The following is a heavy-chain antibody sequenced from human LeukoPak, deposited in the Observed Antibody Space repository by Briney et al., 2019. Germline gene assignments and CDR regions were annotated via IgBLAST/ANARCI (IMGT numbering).Heavy chain of an antibody. CDR2: LYSDGST. J-gene: IGHJ4*02. CDR3: AREKGRGVISPYFDY. CDR1: GFSVSSNF. V-gene: IGHV3-53*01. D-gene: IGHD3-10*01. Sequence: GGSLRLSCAASGFSVSSNFMSWVRQAPGKGLGWVSVLYSDGSTYYEDSVKGRFAISRDNSKNTLSLQMNSLRAEDTAVYYCAREKGRGVISPYFDYWGQGTLVIVSS.